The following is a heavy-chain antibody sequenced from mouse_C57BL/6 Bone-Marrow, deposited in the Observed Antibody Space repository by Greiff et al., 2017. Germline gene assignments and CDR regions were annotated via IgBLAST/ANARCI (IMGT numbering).Heavy chain of an antibody. V-gene: IGHV1-64*01. Sequence: QVQLQQPGAELVKPGASVKLSCKASGYTFTSYWMHWVKQRPGQGLEWIGMIHPNSGSTNYNEKFKSKATLTVDKSSSAAYMQLSSLTSEDSAVYCCAIGGYYVGFAYWGQGTLVTVSA. D-gene: IGHD2-3*01. J-gene: IGHJ3*01. CDR2: IHPNSGST. CDR1: GYTFTSYW. CDR3: AIGGYYVGFAY.